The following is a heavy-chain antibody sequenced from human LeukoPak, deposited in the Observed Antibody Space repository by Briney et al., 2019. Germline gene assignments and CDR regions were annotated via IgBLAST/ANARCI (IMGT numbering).Heavy chain of an antibody. CDR1: GGSISSYY. D-gene: IGHD3-3*01. CDR2: IYYSGST. CDR3: ARRAYDFWSGYSYFDY. J-gene: IGHJ4*02. V-gene: IGHV4-59*01. Sequence: SETLSLTCTVSGGSISSYYWSWIRQPPGKGLEWIGYIYYSGSTNYNPSLKSRVTISVDTSKNQFSLKLSSVTAADTAVYYCARRAYDFWSGYSYFDYWGQGTLVTVSP.